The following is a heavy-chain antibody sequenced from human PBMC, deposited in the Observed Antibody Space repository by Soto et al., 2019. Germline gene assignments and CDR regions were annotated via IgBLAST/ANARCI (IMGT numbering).Heavy chain of an antibody. V-gene: IGHV4-31*03. CDR3: ARVGGINWFDP. J-gene: IGHJ5*02. CDR2: IYYSGST. CDR1: GGSISSGGYY. D-gene: IGHD1-20*01. Sequence: SETLSLSCTVSGGSISSGGYYWSWIRQHPGKGLEWIGYIYYSGSTYYNPSLKSRVTISVDTSKNQFSLKLSSVTAADTAVYYCARVGGINWFDPCGQGTLVTVSS.